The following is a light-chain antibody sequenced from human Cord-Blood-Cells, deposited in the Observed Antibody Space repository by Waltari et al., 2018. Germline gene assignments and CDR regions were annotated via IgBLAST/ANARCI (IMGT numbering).Light chain of an antibody. CDR1: QSISSY. CDR3: QQSYSTPPWT. CDR2: AAS. J-gene: IGKJ1*01. V-gene: IGKV1-39*01. Sequence: DIQMTQSPSSLSASVGDRVTITCRASQSISSYLNWYQQIPGKATKLLISAASSLQSGVPSRFSGSGSGTDFTLPISSRQPEAFATYYCQQSYSTPPWTFGQGTKVEIK.